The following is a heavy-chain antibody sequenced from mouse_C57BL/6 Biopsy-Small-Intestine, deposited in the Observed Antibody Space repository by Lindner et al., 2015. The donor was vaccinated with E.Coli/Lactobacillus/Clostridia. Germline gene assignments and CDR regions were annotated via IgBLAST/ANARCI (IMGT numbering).Heavy chain of an antibody. CDR3: ARDGNGNYYAEYFQH. D-gene: IGHD2-1*01. Sequence: SVKVSCKASGYMFTSYTVHWVRQAPGQSLEWMGWINVRNGNTKYSQNFQGRVTITRDTSASTAYMELSSLRSEDTAVYYCARDGNGNYYAEYFQHWGQGTLVTVS. V-gene: IGHV1-4*01. J-gene: IGHJ3*01. CDR1: GYMFTSYT. CDR2: INVRNGNT.